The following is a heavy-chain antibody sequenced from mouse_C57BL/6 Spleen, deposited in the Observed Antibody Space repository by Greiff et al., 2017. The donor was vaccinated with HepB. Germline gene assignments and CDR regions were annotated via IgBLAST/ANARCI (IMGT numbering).Heavy chain of an antibody. Sequence: QVQLQQPGAELVRPGTSVKLSCKASGYTFTSYWMHWVKQRPGQGLEWIGVIDPSDSYTNYNQKFKGKATLTVDTSSSTAYMQLSSLTSEDSAVYNCARKLVATNAMDYWGQGTSVTVSS. CDR2: IDPSDSYT. V-gene: IGHV1-59*01. D-gene: IGHD1-1*01. J-gene: IGHJ4*01. CDR1: GYTFTSYW. CDR3: ARKLVATNAMDY.